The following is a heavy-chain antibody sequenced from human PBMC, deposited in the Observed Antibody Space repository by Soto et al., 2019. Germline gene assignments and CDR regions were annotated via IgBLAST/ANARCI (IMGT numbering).Heavy chain of an antibody. CDR3: VRSFQGLD. J-gene: IGHJ4*02. CDR2: IYYTGRT. Sequence: QVQLQESGPGLVKPSETLSLTCTVSGGSISGYYWSWIRQPPGKGLEWIGYIYYTGRTNYNPSLKSRVTISLDTSTNQFSLRLNSVTAADTAVYYCVRSFQGLDWGQGTLVTVSS. V-gene: IGHV4-59*01. D-gene: IGHD4-17*01. CDR1: GGSISGYY.